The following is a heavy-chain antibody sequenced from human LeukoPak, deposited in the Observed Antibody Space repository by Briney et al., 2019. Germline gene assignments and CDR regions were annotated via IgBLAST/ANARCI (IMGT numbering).Heavy chain of an antibody. Sequence: GGSLRLSCAASGFTFSKYWMLWVRHAPGKGLESVSRINTDGTVTTYADSVKGRFSVSRDNADNTMFLQMNSVRDEDTAVYYCATKQWLAPPPDSWGQGTPVTVSS. V-gene: IGHV3-74*01. CDR3: ATKQWLAPPPDS. J-gene: IGHJ4*02. CDR2: INTDGTVT. CDR1: GFTFSKYW. D-gene: IGHD6-19*01.